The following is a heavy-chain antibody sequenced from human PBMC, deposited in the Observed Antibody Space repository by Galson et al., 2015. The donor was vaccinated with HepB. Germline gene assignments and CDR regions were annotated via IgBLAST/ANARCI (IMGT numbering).Heavy chain of an antibody. V-gene: IGHV3-48*04. CDR2: TTGSGGTI. J-gene: IGHJ4*02. CDR1: GFTFSSYS. Sequence: SLRLSCAASGFTFSSYSMNWVRRAPGKGLEWISYTTGSGGTIYYADSVKGRFTISRDNAKNSLYLQMNSLRVEDTAMYYRARGSYNWDQGTLVTVSS. CDR3: ARGSYN. D-gene: IGHD1-26*01.